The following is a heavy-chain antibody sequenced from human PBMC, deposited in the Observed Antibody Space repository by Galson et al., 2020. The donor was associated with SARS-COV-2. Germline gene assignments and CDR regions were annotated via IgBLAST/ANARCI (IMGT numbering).Heavy chain of an antibody. CDR3: AKDGGFTSWAAAVLNYYMDV. CDR2: ISYDGSNK. V-gene: IGHV3-30*18. CDR1: GFTFSSYG. D-gene: IGHD6-13*01. J-gene: IGHJ6*03. Sequence: GGSLRLSCAASGFTFSSYGMHWVRQAPGKGLEWVAVISYDGSNKYYADSVKGRFTISRDNSKNTLYLQMNSLRAEDTAVYYCAKDGGFTSWAAAVLNYYMDVWGKGTTVTVSS.